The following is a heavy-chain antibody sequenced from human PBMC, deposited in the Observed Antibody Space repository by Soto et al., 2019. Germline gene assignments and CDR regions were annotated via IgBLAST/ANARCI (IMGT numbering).Heavy chain of an antibody. D-gene: IGHD6-19*01. CDR1: GFTFSSYW. CDR3: AGGAYSSGWFGAPDD. CDR2: IKQDGSEK. V-gene: IGHV3-7*01. J-gene: IGHJ4*02. Sequence: EVQLVESGGGLVQPGGSLRLSCAASGFTFSSYWMCWVRQAPGKGLEWVANIKQDGSEKYYVDSVKGRFTIARDNAKTSLYLQMNSLRAEDTDVYDCAGGAYSSGWFGAPDDWGQGTLVTVSS.